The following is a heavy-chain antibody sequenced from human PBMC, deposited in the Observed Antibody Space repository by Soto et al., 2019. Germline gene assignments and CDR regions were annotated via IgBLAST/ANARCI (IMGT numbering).Heavy chain of an antibody. CDR2: ISYDGSNK. J-gene: IGHJ4*02. D-gene: IGHD3-3*01. V-gene: IGHV3-30-3*01. CDR3: AREATYYDFCGGYYPYFDY. Sequence: QVQLVESGGGVVQPGRSLRLSCAASGFTFSSYAMHWVRQAPGKGLEWVAVISYDGSNKYYADSVKGRFTISRDNSKNTLYLQMNSLRAEDTAVYYCAREATYYDFCGGYYPYFDYWGQGTLVTVSS. CDR1: GFTFSSYA.